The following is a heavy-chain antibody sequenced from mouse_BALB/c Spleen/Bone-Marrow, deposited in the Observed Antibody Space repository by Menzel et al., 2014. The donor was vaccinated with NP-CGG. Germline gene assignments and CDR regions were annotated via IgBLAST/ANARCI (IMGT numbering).Heavy chain of an antibody. V-gene: IGHV1-66*01. CDR1: GYSFTSYY. J-gene: IGHJ2*01. CDR3: ARVFDY. CDR2: IFPGSGKT. Sequence: VQLQQSGPELVKPGASVKISCKASGYSFTSYYIHWVKQRPGQGLEWIGWIFPGSGKTKYNEKFKGKATLTAETSSSTAYMQLSSLTSEESAVYFCARVFDYWGQGTTLTVSS.